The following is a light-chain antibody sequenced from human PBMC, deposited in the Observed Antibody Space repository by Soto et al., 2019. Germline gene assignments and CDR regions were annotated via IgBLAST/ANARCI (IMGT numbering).Light chain of an antibody. CDR3: QHYNSYSEA. CDR1: QTISSW. CDR2: KAS. V-gene: IGKV1-5*03. J-gene: IGKJ1*01. Sequence: DIQMSQSPSTLCASVGDRVTITCRASQTISSWLAWYQQKPGKAPKLLIYKASTLKSGVPSRFSGSGSGTEFTLTISSLQPDDFATYYCQHYNSYSEAFGQGPRWIS.